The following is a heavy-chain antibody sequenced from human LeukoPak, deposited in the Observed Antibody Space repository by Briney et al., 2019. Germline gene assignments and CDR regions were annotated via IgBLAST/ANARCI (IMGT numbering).Heavy chain of an antibody. J-gene: IGHJ3*02. CDR3: LRDGMDGPPNAFDM. CDR1: GFTFSTYT. D-gene: IGHD1-1*01. Sequence: GGSLRLSCAASGFTFSTYTMDWVRQAPGRGLEWVALILRDGSDENYADSVKGRFTVSRDNSRNTVHLQMNSLRPEDTALYYCLRDGMDGPPNAFDMWGEGTMVTVSS. V-gene: IGHV3-30*04. CDR2: ILRDGSDE.